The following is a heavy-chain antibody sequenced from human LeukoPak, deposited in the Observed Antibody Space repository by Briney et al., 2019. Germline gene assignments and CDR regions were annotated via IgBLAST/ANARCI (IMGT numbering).Heavy chain of an antibody. D-gene: IGHD2-15*01. CDR2: IYTSDNT. V-gene: IGHV4-4*07. CDR3: ARDFDRAGGDYFDY. J-gene: IGHJ4*02. Sequence: SQTLSLTCTVSGSSISAYYWTWIRRPAGRGLEWIGRIYTSDNTDYNPSLKSRVTMSVDTSKNQFSLKLTSVTAADTAVYYCARDFDRAGGDYFDYWGQGALVTVSS. CDR1: GSSISAYY.